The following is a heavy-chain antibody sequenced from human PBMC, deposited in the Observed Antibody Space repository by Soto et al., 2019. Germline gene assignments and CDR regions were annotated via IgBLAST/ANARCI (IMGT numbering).Heavy chain of an antibody. CDR3: ATDPGGLVAPY. CDR2: IYYSGST. J-gene: IGHJ4*02. V-gene: IGHV4-39*01. Sequence: QLQLQESGPGLVKPSETLSLTCTVSGGSISSSSYYWGRIRQPPGKGLGWIGSIYYSGSTYYIPSRQRGVRISVDTSKIPLSRKLRSVTAAGTAVYYCATDPGGLVAPYWGQGTLVTVSS. D-gene: IGHD3-10*01. CDR1: GGSISSSSYY.